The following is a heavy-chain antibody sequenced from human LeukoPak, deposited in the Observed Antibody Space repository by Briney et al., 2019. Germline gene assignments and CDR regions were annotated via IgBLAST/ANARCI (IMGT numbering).Heavy chain of an antibody. CDR3: ARDSFVTISGGWNWFDP. CDR1: GFTFSSFW. D-gene: IGHD3-3*01. CDR2: INNDWSST. V-gene: IGHV3-74*01. J-gene: IGHJ5*02. Sequence: GGSLRLSCAASGFTFSSFWMHWVRQAPGKGLVWVSRINNDWSSTAYADSVKGRFTISRDNAKNTLYLQMNSLRAEDTAVYYCARDSFVTISGGWNWFDPWGQGTLVTVSS.